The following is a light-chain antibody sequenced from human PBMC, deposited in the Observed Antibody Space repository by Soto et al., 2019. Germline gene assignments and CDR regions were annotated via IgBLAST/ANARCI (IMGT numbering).Light chain of an antibody. CDR2: NNN. CDR3: AAWDDSLNSLV. V-gene: IGLV1-44*01. CDR1: RSNIGSNT. J-gene: IGLJ1*01. Sequence: QSVLTQPPSASGTPGQRVTISCSGSRSNIGSNTVNLYQQLPGTAPKLLLYNNNQRPSGVPDLFSGSKSGTSASLAISGLQSEDEADYYCAAWDDSLNSLVFGTGSKVTVL.